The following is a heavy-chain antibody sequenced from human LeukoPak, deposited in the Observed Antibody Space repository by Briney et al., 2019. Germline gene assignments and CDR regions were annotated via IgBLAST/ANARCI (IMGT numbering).Heavy chain of an antibody. CDR1: GFTSSDYY. Sequence: PGRSLRLSCAASGFTSSDYYMSWISHLPGKGLEWVSYIISSGSTINYTDSVTGRFTISRDNAKNSLYVQMNSLRGEDTAVYYCEREANYDILPGRGDWGQGTLVTVSS. V-gene: IGHV3-11*04. J-gene: IGHJ4*02. CDR3: EREANYDILPGRGD. D-gene: IGHD3-9*01. CDR2: IISSGSTI.